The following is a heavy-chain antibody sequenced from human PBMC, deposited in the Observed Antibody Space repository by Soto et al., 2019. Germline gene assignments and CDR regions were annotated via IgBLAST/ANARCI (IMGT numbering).Heavy chain of an antibody. CDR1: GFTFRSFT. V-gene: IGHV3-21*01. D-gene: IGHD6-13*01. Sequence: GWSLRLSCAASGFTFRSFTMNWVRQAPGKGLEWVSTISSNSAYIYYTDALRGRFTISRDNAKNSLHLQMNSLRAEDTAVYYCTRDASRDSSARGWFDPWGPGTLVTVSS. CDR3: TRDASRDSSARGWFDP. J-gene: IGHJ5*02. CDR2: ISSNSAYI.